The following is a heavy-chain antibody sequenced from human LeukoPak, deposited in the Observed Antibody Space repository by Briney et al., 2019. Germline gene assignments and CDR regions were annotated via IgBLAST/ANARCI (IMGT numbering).Heavy chain of an antibody. Sequence: GRSLRLSCAASGFTFSSYGMHWVRQAPGKGLEWVAVIRYDGSNKYYADSVKGRFTISRDNSKNTLYLQMNSLRAEDTAVYYCARDRATTGPPDYFQHWGQGTLVTVSS. CDR1: GFTFSSYG. V-gene: IGHV3-33*01. D-gene: IGHD1-26*01. J-gene: IGHJ1*01. CDR2: IRYDGSNK. CDR3: ARDRATTGPPDYFQH.